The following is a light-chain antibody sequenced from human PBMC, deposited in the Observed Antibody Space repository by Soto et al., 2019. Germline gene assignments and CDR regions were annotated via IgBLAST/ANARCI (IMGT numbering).Light chain of an antibody. Sequence: QSALTQPASVSGSPGQSITISCTGTSGDIGSYNRVSWYQQHPGKAPKLIIYEVTDRPSGVSNRFSGSKSGNTASLTIPGLQAEDEAEYYCSSYTNINTRACVFGTGTKVTLL. J-gene: IGLJ1*01. CDR2: EVT. CDR1: SGDIGSYNR. CDR3: SSYTNINTRACV. V-gene: IGLV2-14*01.